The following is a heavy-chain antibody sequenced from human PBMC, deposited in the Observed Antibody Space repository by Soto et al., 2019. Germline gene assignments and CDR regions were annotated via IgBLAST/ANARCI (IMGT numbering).Heavy chain of an antibody. J-gene: IGHJ4*02. CDR2: INPNSSYI. D-gene: IGHD3-10*01. V-gene: IGHV3-21*01. CDR3: ARDILSGGVYPDF. Sequence: WVQQATGHGLEWMGWINPNSSYIYYAGSVKGRFTISRDNAKNSLFLQMNSLRADDTAVYYCARDILSGGVYPDFWVQGT.